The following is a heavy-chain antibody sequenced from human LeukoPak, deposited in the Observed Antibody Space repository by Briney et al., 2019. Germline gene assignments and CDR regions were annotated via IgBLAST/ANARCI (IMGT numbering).Heavy chain of an antibody. CDR2: IYHSGST. D-gene: IGHD1-26*01. J-gene: IGHJ4*02. Sequence: SETLSLTCTVSGGSISSYYWGWIRQPPGKGLEWIGSIYHSGSTYYNPSLKSRVTISVDTSKNQFSLKLSSVTAADTAVYYCARRGATTFDYWGQGTLVTVSS. CDR3: ARRGATTFDY. V-gene: IGHV4-38-2*02. CDR1: GGSISSYY.